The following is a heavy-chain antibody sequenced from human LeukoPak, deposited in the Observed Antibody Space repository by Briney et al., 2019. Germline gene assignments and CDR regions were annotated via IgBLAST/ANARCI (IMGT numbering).Heavy chain of an antibody. Sequence: GGSLRLPCAASGFTFSNYWMSWIRQAPGKGLEWAAHINEDGGDKYYVESVKGRFTISRDNAKNSLYLQMNSLRAEDTAVYYCVSWAGKYYETSDYSLAPSNSWGQGTLVTVSS. CDR1: GFTFSNYW. J-gene: IGHJ5*02. CDR3: VSWAGKYYETSDYSLAPSNS. CDR2: INEDGGDK. D-gene: IGHD3-22*01. V-gene: IGHV3-7*01.